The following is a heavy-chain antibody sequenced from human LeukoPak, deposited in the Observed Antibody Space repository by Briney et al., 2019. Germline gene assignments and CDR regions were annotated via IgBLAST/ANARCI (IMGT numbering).Heavy chain of an antibody. V-gene: IGHV4-4*07. D-gene: IGHD3-10*01. Sequence: ASETLSLTCGVYGGSFYTYYWSWIRQPAGKGLEWIGRIYTSGSTNYNPSLKSRVTMSVDTSKNQFSLKLSSLTAADTAVYYCARDFFNYYGSGSYSIHGMDVWGQGITVIVSS. CDR2: IYTSGST. CDR1: GGSFYTYY. CDR3: ARDFFNYYGSGSYSIHGMDV. J-gene: IGHJ6*02.